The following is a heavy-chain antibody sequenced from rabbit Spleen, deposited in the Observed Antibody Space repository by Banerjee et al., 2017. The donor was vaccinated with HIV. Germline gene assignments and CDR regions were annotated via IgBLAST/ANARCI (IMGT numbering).Heavy chain of an antibody. J-gene: IGHJ6*01. CDR1: GFSFSNKAV. V-gene: IGHV1S45*01. Sequence: QEQLVESGGGLVKPGASLTLTCKASGFSFSNKAVMCWVRQAPGKGLEWIACINAVTGKADYANWAKGRFTFTKTSSTTVTLQMTSLTVADTATYFCARDTGSSVSTYGMDLWGQGTLVPVS. CDR3: ARDTGSSVSTYGMDL. CDR2: INAVTGKA. D-gene: IGHD1-1*01.